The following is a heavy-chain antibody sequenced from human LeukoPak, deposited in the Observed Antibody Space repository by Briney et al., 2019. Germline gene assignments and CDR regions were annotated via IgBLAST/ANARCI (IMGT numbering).Heavy chain of an antibody. Sequence: ASLKVSCKASGYTFSGFYIYWVRQAPGQGLEWMGWINPNSGGTNYAQKFQGRVTTTRDTSISTAYMELSRLRSDDTAVYYCARLSWLRHAFDIWGQGTMVTVSS. CDR2: INPNSGGT. J-gene: IGHJ3*02. CDR1: GYTFSGFY. V-gene: IGHV1-2*02. CDR3: ARLSWLRHAFDI. D-gene: IGHD5-12*01.